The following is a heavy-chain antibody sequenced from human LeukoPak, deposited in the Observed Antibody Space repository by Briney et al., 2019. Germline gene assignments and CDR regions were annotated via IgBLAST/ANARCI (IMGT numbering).Heavy chain of an antibody. J-gene: IGHJ4*02. CDR1: GGSISSSSHY. CDR2: IYYSGST. V-gene: IGHV4-39*01. D-gene: IGHD6-13*01. Sequence: SETLSLTCAVSGGSISSSSHYWSWIRQPPGKRLEWIGSIYYSGSTYYNPSLKSRVTISVDTSKNQFSLRLSSVTAADMAVYFCARLGYSVSWTDCWGQGTLVTVSS. CDR3: ARLGYSVSWTDC.